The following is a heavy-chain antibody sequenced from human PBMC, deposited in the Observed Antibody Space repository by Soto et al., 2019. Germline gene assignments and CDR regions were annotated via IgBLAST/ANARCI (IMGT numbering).Heavy chain of an antibody. V-gene: IGHV3-53*01. CDR2: IYSGGST. CDR1: GFTVSSNY. J-gene: IGHJ6*02. Sequence: GGSLRLSGAASGFTVSSNYMSWVRQAPEKGLEWVSVIYSGGSTYYADSVKGRFTISRDNSKNTLYLQMNSLRAEDTAVYYCARTSYSSGWYGYYGMHVWGQGTTVTVSS. CDR3: ARTSYSSGWYGYYGMHV. D-gene: IGHD6-19*01.